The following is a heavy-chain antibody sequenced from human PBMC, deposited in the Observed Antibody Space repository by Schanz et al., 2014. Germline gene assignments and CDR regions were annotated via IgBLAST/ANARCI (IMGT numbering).Heavy chain of an antibody. V-gene: IGHV3-74*02. Sequence: VQLVESGGGVVRPGGSLRLSCAASGFTFSDSWMHWVRQAPGKGLVWVSRTSNDGSFTTFADSVKGRFIISRDNAKNSLYLQMNSLRAEDTAVYYCARPSDSSWYMDVWGKGTTVTVSS. D-gene: IGHD2-21*02. CDR1: GFTFSDSW. CDR2: TSNDGSFT. CDR3: ARPSDSSWYMDV. J-gene: IGHJ6*03.